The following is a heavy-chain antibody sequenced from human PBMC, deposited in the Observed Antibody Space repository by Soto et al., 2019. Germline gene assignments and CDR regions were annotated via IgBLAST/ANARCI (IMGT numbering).Heavy chain of an antibody. J-gene: IGHJ5*02. CDR2: INPNSGGT. Sequence: VASVKVSCKASGYAFTGYYMHWVRQAPGQGLEWMGWINPNSGGTNYAQKFQGWVTMTRDTSISTAYMELSRLRSDDTAVYYCARDSGSSCWLVPSDWFDPWAQGTLVTVSS. V-gene: IGHV1-2*04. D-gene: IGHD2-15*01. CDR3: ARDSGSSCWLVPSDWFDP. CDR1: GYAFTGYY.